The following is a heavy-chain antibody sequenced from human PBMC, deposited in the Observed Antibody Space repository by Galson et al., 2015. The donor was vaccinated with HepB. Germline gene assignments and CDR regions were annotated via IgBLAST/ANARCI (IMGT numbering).Heavy chain of an antibody. V-gene: IGHV3-30*18. Sequence: SLRLSCAASGFTFSNYAMRWVRQAPGKGLEWVASTIYSGAYKYYADSVRGRFTISRDNSKSTLFLQMNSLRVEDTALYYCAKDTNGYGLDVWGQGTTVTVSS. CDR1: GFTFSNYA. D-gene: IGHD2-8*01. CDR3: AKDTNGYGLDV. J-gene: IGHJ6*02. CDR2: TIYSGAYK.